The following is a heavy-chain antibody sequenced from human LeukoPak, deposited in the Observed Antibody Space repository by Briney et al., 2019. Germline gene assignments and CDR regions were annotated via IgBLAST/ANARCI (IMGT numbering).Heavy chain of an antibody. CDR3: VSSKNFDY. J-gene: IGHJ4*02. CDR2: INTEGRIT. D-gene: IGHD2/OR15-2a*01. Sequence: GGALRLSCAASGFTFSNSWMHWVRQGPGKGLVWGSRINTEGRITSHADSVKGRFTISRDDAKNTLYLQMNSLRAEDTAVYYCVSSKNFDYWGQGTLVSVSS. V-gene: IGHV3-74*01. CDR1: GFTFSNSW.